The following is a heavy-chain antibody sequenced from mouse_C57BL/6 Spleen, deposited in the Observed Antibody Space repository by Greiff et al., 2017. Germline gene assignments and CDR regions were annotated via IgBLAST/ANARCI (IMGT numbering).Heavy chain of an antibody. J-gene: IGHJ1*03. V-gene: IGHV3-6*01. Sequence: EVKLVESGPGLVKPSQSLSLTCSVTGYSITSGYYWNWIRQFPGNKLEWMGYISYDGSNNYNPSLKNRISITRDTSKNQFFLKLNSVTTEDTATYYCARDYSNPFDVWGTGTTVTVSS. CDR1: GYSITSGYY. D-gene: IGHD2-5*01. CDR2: ISYDGSN. CDR3: ARDYSNPFDV.